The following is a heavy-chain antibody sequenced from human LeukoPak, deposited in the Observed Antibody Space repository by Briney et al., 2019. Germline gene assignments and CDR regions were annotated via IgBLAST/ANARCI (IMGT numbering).Heavy chain of an antibody. CDR2: ISSSGSTI. V-gene: IGHV3-48*03. J-gene: IGHJ4*02. D-gene: IGHD3-22*01. CDR3: ARQIDYDSSGYSNYFDY. Sequence: PGGSLRLSCAASGFTFSSYEMNWVRQAPGKGLEWVSYISSSGSTIYYADSVKGRFTISRDNAKNSLYLQMNSLRAEDTAVYYCARQIDYDSSGYSNYFDYWGQGTLVTVSS. CDR1: GFTFSSYE.